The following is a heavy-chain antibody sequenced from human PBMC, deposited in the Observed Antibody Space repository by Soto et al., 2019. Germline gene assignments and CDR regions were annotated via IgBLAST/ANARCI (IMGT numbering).Heavy chain of an antibody. CDR1: GFTFSSYG. CDR3: ARDPTAYCVGDCYSYY. J-gene: IGHJ4*02. CDR2: IWYDGSNK. V-gene: IGHV3-33*01. D-gene: IGHD2-21*02. Sequence: QVQLVESGGGVVQPGRSLRLSCAASGFTFSSYGMHWVRQAPGKGLEWVAVIWYDGSNKYYADSVKGRFTISRDNSKNTLYLKMNSLRAEDTAVYYCARDPTAYCVGDCYSYYWGQGTLVTVSS.